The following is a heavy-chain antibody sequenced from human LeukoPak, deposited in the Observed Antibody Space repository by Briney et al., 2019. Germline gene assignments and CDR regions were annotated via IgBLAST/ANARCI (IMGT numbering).Heavy chain of an antibody. D-gene: IGHD3-3*01. CDR3: ASEKYDLYGMDV. J-gene: IGHJ6*02. CDR2: INAGNGNT. Sequence: ASVKVSCKASGYTFTSYAMHWVRQAPGQRLEWMGWINAGNGNTKYSQKFQGRVTITRDTSASTAYMELSSLRSEDMAVYYCASEKYDLYGMDVWGQGTTVTVSS. V-gene: IGHV1-3*01. CDR1: GYTFTSYA.